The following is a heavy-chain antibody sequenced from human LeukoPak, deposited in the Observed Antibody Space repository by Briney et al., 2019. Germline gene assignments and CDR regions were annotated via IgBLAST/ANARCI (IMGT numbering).Heavy chain of an antibody. Sequence: XTVSCKAXGYTFTSYDINWVRQAPGQGLEWMGWMNPNSGNTGYAQKFQGRVTMTRNTSISTAYMELSSLRSEDTAAYYCARALVVAATLNWFDPWGQGTLVTVSS. V-gene: IGHV1-8*01. CDR3: ARALVVAATLNWFDP. CDR2: MNPNSGNT. J-gene: IGHJ5*02. D-gene: IGHD2-15*01. CDR1: GYTFTSYD.